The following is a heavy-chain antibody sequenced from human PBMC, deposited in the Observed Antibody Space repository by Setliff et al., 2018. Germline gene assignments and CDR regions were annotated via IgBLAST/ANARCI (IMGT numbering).Heavy chain of an antibody. CDR2: IYYSGST. D-gene: IGHD3-22*01. CDR3: ARRGTWEGNSYFYPKYFDF. CDR1: GGSISSSSYY. V-gene: IGHV4-39*01. J-gene: IGHJ4*02. Sequence: SETLSLTCTVSGGSISSSSYYWGWIRQPPGKGLEWIGSIYYSGSTYYNPSLKSRVTISVDTSKNQFSLKLSSVTAADTAVYYCARRGTWEGNSYFYPKYFDFWGQGTLVTVSS.